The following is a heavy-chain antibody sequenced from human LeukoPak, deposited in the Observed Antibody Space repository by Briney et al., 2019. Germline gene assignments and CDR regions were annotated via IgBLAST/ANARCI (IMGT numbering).Heavy chain of an antibody. CDR2: ISYSGST. J-gene: IGHJ4*02. CDR3: ARGNAN. CDR1: GGSINSYY. Sequence: SEPLSLTCTVSGGSINSYYWSWIRQPPGKGLEWIGYISYSGSTNYNPSLKSRVTISLDTSKTKFFLKLSSVTTADTALYYCARGNANWGQGTLVTVSS. V-gene: IGHV4-59*01.